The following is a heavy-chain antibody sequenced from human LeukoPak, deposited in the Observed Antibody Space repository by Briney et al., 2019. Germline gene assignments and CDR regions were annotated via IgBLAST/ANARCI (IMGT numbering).Heavy chain of an antibody. D-gene: IGHD1-26*01. CDR3: XXXVGATWNWFDP. J-gene: IGHJ5*02. Sequence: SETLSLTCTVSGGSVSSSSYYWSWIRQPPGKGLESIGYIYYSGSTNYNPSLKSRVTISVDTSKNQFSLKLSSVTAADTAVYYXXXXVGATWNWFDPWGQGTLVTVSS. V-gene: IGHV4-61*01. CDR2: IYYSGST. CDR1: GGSVSSSSYY.